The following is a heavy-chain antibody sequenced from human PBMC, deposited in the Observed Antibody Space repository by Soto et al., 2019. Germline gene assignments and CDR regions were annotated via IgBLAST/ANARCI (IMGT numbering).Heavy chain of an antibody. CDR3: ARDHGPYRSGWYYWFDP. J-gene: IGHJ5*02. CDR2: IYYSGST. D-gene: IGHD6-19*01. V-gene: IGHV4-59*01. Sequence: QVQLQESGPGLVKPSETLSLTCTVSGGSISSYYWTWIRQPPGKGLEWIGYIYYSGSTNYNPSLKSRVTISVDTSKNQFSLKLSSVTAADTAVYYCARDHGPYRSGWYYWFDPWGQGTLVTVSS. CDR1: GGSISSYY.